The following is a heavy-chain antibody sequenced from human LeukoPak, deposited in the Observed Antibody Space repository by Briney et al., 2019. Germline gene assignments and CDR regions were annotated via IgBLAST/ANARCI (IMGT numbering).Heavy chain of an antibody. Sequence: ASVKVSCKASGYTFTSYDINWVRQATGQGLEWMGWMNPNSGNTGYAQKFQGRVTIARNTSISTAYMELSSLRSEDTAVYYCARGEKDVRGSHWYFDLWGRGTLVTVSS. J-gene: IGHJ2*01. D-gene: IGHD3-10*02. CDR3: ARGEKDVRGSHWYFDL. CDR1: GYTFTSYD. V-gene: IGHV1-8*03. CDR2: MNPNSGNT.